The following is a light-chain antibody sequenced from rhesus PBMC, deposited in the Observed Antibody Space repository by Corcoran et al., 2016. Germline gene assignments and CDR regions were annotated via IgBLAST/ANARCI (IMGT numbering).Light chain of an antibody. V-gene: IGLV2-13*02. Sequence: QAALTQSPSVSGSPGQSVTISCTGTSSDIGGYNRVSWYQQHPGKAPKLMIYEVSKRPSGVSDRFSGSKSGNTASLTISGLQAEYEADYYCSSYASSSAYIFGAGTRLTVL. CDR3: SSYASSSAYI. CDR2: EVS. CDR1: SSDIGGYNR. J-gene: IGLJ1*01.